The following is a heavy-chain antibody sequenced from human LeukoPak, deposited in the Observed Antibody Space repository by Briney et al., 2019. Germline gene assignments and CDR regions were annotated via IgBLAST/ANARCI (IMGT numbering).Heavy chain of an antibody. CDR3: ARVVVGGDYLDY. CDR2: IIPILGIA. CDR1: GYTFTSYD. D-gene: IGHD3-10*01. V-gene: IGHV1-69*04. Sequence: SVKVSCKASGYTFTSYDINLVRQATGQGLEWMGRIIPILGIANYAQKLQPRVTITAYKSTITAYMELSSLRSEDPVVYYCARVVVGGDYLDYWGQGTLVTVYS. J-gene: IGHJ4*02.